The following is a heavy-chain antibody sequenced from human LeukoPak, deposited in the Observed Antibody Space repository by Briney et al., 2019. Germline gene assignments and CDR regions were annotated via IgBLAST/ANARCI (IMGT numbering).Heavy chain of an antibody. D-gene: IGHD2-21*02. Sequence: GGSLRLSCAASGFTVSSNYMSWVRQAPGKGLEWVSVIYSGGSTYYADSVKGRFTISRDNFKNTLYLQMNSLRAEDTAVYYCASSCGGDCYSEVDAFDIWGQGTMDTVSS. CDR2: IYSGGST. CDR3: ASSCGGDCYSEVDAFDI. V-gene: IGHV3-53*01. CDR1: GFTVSSNY. J-gene: IGHJ3*02.